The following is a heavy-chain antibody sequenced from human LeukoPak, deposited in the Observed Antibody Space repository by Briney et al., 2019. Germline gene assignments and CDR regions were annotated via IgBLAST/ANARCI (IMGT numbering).Heavy chain of an antibody. CDR2: IRYGGNNK. CDR3: AKGGSLGFDY. V-gene: IGHV3-30*02. J-gene: IGHJ4*02. Sequence: WGTLRLSCAASGFSFSNYDRHWVRQAPGKGLEWVAVIRYGGNNKYSAYSVNGRFTISRDNSQHALCLQMHTQRAEDVAVYYCAKGGSLGFDYWGQGTLVTVSS. D-gene: IGHD7-27*01. CDR1: GFSFSNYD.